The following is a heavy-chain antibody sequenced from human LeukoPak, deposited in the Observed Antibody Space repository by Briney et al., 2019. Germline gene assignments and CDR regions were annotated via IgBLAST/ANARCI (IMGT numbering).Heavy chain of an antibody. CDR2: INPNSGGT. Sequence: ASVKVSCKASGYTFTGYYMHWVRQAPGQGLEWMGWINPNSGGTNYAQKFQGRVTMTRDTSISTAYMELSRLRSDDTAVYYCARGGYDSSGYYYLVYYYYYMDVWGKGTTVTVSS. J-gene: IGHJ6*03. CDR3: ARGGYDSSGYYYLVYYYYYMDV. CDR1: GYTFTGYY. V-gene: IGHV1-2*02. D-gene: IGHD3-22*01.